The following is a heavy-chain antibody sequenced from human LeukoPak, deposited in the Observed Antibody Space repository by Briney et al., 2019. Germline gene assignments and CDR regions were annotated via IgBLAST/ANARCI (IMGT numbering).Heavy chain of an antibody. J-gene: IGHJ6*03. D-gene: IGHD3-3*01. CDR1: GGSISSSSYY. Sequence: SETLSLTCTVSGGSISSSSYYWGCIRQPPGKGLECIGSIYYSGSTYYNPSLKSRVTISVDTSKHQFSLKLSSATAADTAVYYCARLGWDFWCYYYYYYMDVWGKGTTVTVSS. CDR3: ARLGWDFWCYYYYYYMDV. V-gene: IGHV4-39*01. CDR2: IYYSGST.